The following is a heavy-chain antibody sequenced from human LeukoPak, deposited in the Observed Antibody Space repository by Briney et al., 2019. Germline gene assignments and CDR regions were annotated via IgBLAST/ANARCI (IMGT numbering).Heavy chain of an antibody. CDR2: IYHSGST. J-gene: IGHJ4*02. D-gene: IGHD3-22*01. CDR3: ARAGHYYDSSGYSSEFDY. V-gene: IGHV4-38-2*02. Sequence: SETLSLTCTVSGYSISSGYYWGWIRQPPGKGLEWIGSIYHSGSTYYNPSLKSRVTISVDTSKNQFSLKLSSVTAADTAVYYCARAGHYYDSSGYSSEFDYWGQGTLVTVSS. CDR1: GYSISSGYY.